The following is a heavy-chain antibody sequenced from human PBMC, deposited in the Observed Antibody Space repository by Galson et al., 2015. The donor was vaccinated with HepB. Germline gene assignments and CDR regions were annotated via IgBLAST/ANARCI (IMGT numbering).Heavy chain of an antibody. Sequence: LRLSCAASGFTFRSYSMNWVRQAPGKGLAWVSSISSSSSYIYYADSVKGRFTISRDNAKNSLYLQMNSLRAEDTAVYYCARGMDIAVAGVFDYWGQGTLVTVSS. V-gene: IGHV3-21*01. D-gene: IGHD6-19*01. CDR1: GFTFRSYS. J-gene: IGHJ4*02. CDR3: ARGMDIAVAGVFDY. CDR2: ISSSSSYI.